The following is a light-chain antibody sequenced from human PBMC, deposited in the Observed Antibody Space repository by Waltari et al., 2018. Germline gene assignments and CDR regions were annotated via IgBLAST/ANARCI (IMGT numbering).Light chain of an antibody. CDR1: QDVINY. CDR3: QHSEA. V-gene: IGKV1-33*01. CDR2: DAA. Sequence: GDTITITCQPSQDVINYINWYQQKPGKAPQLLIYDAATLKTGVPSRFSGRQSGTYFTFTISGLQPEDVGTYYCQHSEAFGQGTTVEI. J-gene: IGKJ1*01.